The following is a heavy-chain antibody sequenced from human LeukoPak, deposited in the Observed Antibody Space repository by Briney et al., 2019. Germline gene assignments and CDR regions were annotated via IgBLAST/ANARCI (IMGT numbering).Heavy chain of an antibody. CDR3: ARSKIGYSSGWRGDYFDY. CDR2: INHSGST. D-gene: IGHD6-19*01. CDR1: GGSFSGYY. V-gene: IGHV4-34*01. Sequence: SETLSLTCAVYGGSFSGYYWSWIRQPPGKGLEWIGEINHSGSTNYNPSLKSRVTISVDTSKNQFSLKLSSVTAADTAVYYCARSKIGYSSGWRGDYFDYWGQGTLVTVSS. J-gene: IGHJ4*02.